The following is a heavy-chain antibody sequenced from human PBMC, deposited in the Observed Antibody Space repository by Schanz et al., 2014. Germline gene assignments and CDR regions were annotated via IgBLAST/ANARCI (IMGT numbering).Heavy chain of an antibody. Sequence: QVQLHESGPGLVKPSETLSLTCTVSGDSISNYYWTWIRQPPGKRLEWIGYIYYSGSTKYNPSLKSRVTMSVDTSKKQFSLRLSSVSAADTAVYYCARHVLPYDAVDIWGQGTVVTVSS. J-gene: IGHJ3*02. V-gene: IGHV4-59*08. CDR2: IYYSGST. CDR3: ARHVLPYDAVDI. CDR1: GDSISNYY.